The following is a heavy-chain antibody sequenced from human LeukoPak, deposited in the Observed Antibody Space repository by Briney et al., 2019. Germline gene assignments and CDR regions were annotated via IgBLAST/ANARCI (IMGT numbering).Heavy chain of an antibody. CDR3: IAGNPFDY. V-gene: IGHV3-15*01. Sequence: PGGSLRLSCIASGFTFSDAWMSWVRQAPGKGLEWVGRLKSKGDGGTTDYAAPVKGRFTISRDDSKNTLYLQMNSLKSEDTAVYYCIAGNPFDYWGQGTLVTVSS. J-gene: IGHJ4*02. CDR1: GFTFSDAW. D-gene: IGHD4-23*01. CDR2: LKSKGDGGTT.